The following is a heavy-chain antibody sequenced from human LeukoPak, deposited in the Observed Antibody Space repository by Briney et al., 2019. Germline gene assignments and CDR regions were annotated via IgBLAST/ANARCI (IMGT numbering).Heavy chain of an antibody. J-gene: IGHJ3*02. CDR2: MNPNSGNT. V-gene: IGHV1-8*01. CDR1: GYTFTSYD. CDR3: ARVTVRDDAFDI. D-gene: IGHD4-17*01. Sequence: ASVKVSCKASGYTFTSYDINWVRQATGQGLEWMGWMNPNSGNTGYAHKFQGRVTMTRNTSISTAYMELSSLRSEDTAVYYCARVTVRDDAFDIWGQGTMVTVSS.